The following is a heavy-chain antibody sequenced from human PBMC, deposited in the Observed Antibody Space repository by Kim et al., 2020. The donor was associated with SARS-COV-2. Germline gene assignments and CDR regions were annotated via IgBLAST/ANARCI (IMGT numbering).Heavy chain of an antibody. J-gene: IGHJ4*02. CDR1: GYSFSNYF. Sequence: GESLKISCKGSGYSFSNYFIGWVRQMPGKGLEWMGLIYPGDSDTRYSPSFQGQVTISADKSISTAYLHWDSLKASDTAMFYCARLGGREGATLTQLDYWGQGTLVTVSS. CDR3: ARLGGREGATLTQLDY. CDR2: IYPGDSDT. V-gene: IGHV5-51*01. D-gene: IGHD1-26*01.